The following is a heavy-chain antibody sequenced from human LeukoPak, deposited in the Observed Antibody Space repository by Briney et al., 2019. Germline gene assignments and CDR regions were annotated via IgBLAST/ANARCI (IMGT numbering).Heavy chain of an antibody. Sequence: GGSLRLSCAASGFTFSSYSMNWVRQAPGKGLEWVSSISSSSSYIYYADSVKGRFTISRDNAKNSLYLQMNSLRAEDTAVYYCARGRSGSGSGAFDIWGQGTMVTVSS. J-gene: IGHJ3*02. CDR1: GFTFSSYS. V-gene: IGHV3-21*01. D-gene: IGHD1-26*01. CDR3: ARGRSGSGSGAFDI. CDR2: ISSSSSYI.